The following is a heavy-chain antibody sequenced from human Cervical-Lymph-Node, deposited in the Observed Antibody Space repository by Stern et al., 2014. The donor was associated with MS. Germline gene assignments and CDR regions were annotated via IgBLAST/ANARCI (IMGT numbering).Heavy chain of an antibody. V-gene: IGHV1-69*09. Sequence: QVQLVQSGSEVKKPGSSVRVSCKASGGTFSSSGISWVRQAPGQGLEWMGRIIPILSITNYAQNFQGIVTITADKSTSTAYMELSSLRSEDTAVYYCATLGVTTGDFDPWGQGTLVTVSS. CDR1: GGTFSSSG. CDR3: ATLGVTTGDFDP. CDR2: IIPILSIT. D-gene: IGHD4-17*01. J-gene: IGHJ5*02.